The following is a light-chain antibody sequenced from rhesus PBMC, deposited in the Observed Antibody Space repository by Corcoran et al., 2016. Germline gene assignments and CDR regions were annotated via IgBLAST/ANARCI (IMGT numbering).Light chain of an antibody. V-gene: IGKV1-74*01. CDR3: QHGYGTPWT. Sequence: DIQMTQSPSSLSASVGDRVTITCRARENVHTFLNWYQHKPGKAPTLLIYKASTLQSGVPSRFSGSGAGTDYTFTISSLQPEDVATYYCQHGYGTPWTFGQGTKVEIK. CDR2: KAS. J-gene: IGKJ1*01. CDR1: ENVHTF.